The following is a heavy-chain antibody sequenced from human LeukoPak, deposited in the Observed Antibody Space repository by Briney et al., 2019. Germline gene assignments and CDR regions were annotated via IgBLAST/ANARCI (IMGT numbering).Heavy chain of an antibody. J-gene: IGHJ4*02. V-gene: IGHV1-2*02. Sequence: ASVKVSCKASGYTFTGYYMHWVRQAPGQGLEWVGWINPNSGGTNYAQKFQGRVTMTRDTSISTAYMELSRLRSDDTAVYYCARDEEFGELLYYFDYWGQGTLVTVSS. CDR2: INPNSGGT. D-gene: IGHD3-10*01. CDR1: GYTFTGYY. CDR3: ARDEEFGELLYYFDY.